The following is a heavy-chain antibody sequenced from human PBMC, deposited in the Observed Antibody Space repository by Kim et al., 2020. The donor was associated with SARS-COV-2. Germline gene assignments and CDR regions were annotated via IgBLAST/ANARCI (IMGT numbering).Heavy chain of an antibody. CDR1: GGSFSGYY. CDR3: ARGPPRSGVVPAAIPVVY. CDR2: INHSGST. Sequence: SETLSLTCAVYGGSFSGYYWSWIRQPPGKGLEWIGEINHSGSTNYNPSLKSRVTISVDTSKNQFSLKLSSVTAADTAVYYCARGPPRSGVVPAAIPVVYWAQGTLVTVSS. J-gene: IGHJ4*02. V-gene: IGHV4-34*01. D-gene: IGHD2-2*02.